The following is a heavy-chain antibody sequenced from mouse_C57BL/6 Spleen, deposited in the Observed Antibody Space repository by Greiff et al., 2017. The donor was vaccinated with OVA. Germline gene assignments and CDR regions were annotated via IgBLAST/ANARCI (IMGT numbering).Heavy chain of an antibody. CDR1: GYAFSSSW. Sequence: QVQLQQSGPELVKPGASVKISCKASGYAFSSSWMNWVKQRPGKGLEWIGRIYPGDGDTNYNGKFKGKATLTADKSSSTAYMQLSSLTSEDSAVYFCARFDSNSLYWYFDVWGTGTTVTVSS. J-gene: IGHJ1*03. CDR3: ARFDSNSLYWYFDV. D-gene: IGHD2-5*01. V-gene: IGHV1-82*01. CDR2: IYPGDGDT.